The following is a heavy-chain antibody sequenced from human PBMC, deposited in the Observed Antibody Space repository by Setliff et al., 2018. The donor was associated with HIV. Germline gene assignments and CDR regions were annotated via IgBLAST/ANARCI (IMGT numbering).Heavy chain of an antibody. CDR1: GFTFSNYA. Sequence: GESPKISCSTSGFTFSNYAMHWVRQAPGKGLEYVSSISTNGDSTSYADSVKGRFTISRDNSKNTLYLQMSSLRTEDTAVYYCVKSLMFFNWFDSWGQGTLVTVSS. J-gene: IGHJ5*01. D-gene: IGHD3-10*02. CDR2: ISTNGDST. V-gene: IGHV3-64D*09. CDR3: VKSLMFFNWFDS.